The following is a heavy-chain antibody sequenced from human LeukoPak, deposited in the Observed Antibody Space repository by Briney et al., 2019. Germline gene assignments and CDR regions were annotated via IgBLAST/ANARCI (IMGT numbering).Heavy chain of an antibody. CDR1: GYTFTSYG. D-gene: IGHD3-22*01. CDR2: ISASNGNT. CDR3: ARVPDYYDSSGYGFDP. V-gene: IGHV1-18*01. Sequence: ASVKVSCKASGYTFTSYGISWVRQAPGQGLEWMGWISASNGNTNYAQKLQGRVTMTTDTSTSTAYMELRSLRSDDTAVYYCARVPDYYDSSGYGFDPWGQGTLVTVSS. J-gene: IGHJ5*02.